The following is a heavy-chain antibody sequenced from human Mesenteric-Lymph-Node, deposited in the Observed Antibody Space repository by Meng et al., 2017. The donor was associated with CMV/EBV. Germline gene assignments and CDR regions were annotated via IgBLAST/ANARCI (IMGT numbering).Heavy chain of an antibody. V-gene: IGHV4-59*01. D-gene: IGHD2-2*01. Sequence: GSLRLSCTVSGCSIINYSWSWIRQPPGKGLEWIGYISYSGNTNYNPSLKSRVTISIDTSTNQFSLSLTSVTAADTAVYYCARIQRSDVPAAWIIDAFNLWGQGTMVTVSS. J-gene: IGHJ3*01. CDR1: GCSIINYS. CDR2: ISYSGNT. CDR3: ARIQRSDVPAAWIIDAFNL.